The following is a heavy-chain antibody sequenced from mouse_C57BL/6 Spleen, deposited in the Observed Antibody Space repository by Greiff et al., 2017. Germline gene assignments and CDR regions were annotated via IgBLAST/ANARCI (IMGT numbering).Heavy chain of an antibody. CDR1: GYTFTDYY. CDR2: INPNNGGT. Sequence: VQLQQSGPELVKPGASVKISCKASGYTFTDYYMNWVKQSHGKSLEWIGDINPNNGGTSYNQKFKGKATLTVDKSSSTAYMELRSLTSEDSAVYYCARPTVVDYYAMDYWGQGTSVTVSS. V-gene: IGHV1-26*01. J-gene: IGHJ4*01. CDR3: ARPTVVDYYAMDY. D-gene: IGHD1-1*01.